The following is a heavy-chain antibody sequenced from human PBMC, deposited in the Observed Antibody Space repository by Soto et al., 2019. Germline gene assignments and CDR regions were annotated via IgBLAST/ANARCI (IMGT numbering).Heavy chain of an antibody. V-gene: IGHV1-3*01. D-gene: IGHD3-9*01. J-gene: IGHJ6*02. CDR1: GYTFPNYA. CDR2: INAGNGDT. CDR3: ARAPPFFDWFQYYYYYGMDV. Sequence: ASVKVSCKASGYTFPNYAIHWVRQAPGQRLEWMGWINAGNGDTLYSHKFQGRVTITSDTSASTAYMELSSLRSEDTAVYYCARAPPFFDWFQYYYYYGMDVWGQGTTVTVSS.